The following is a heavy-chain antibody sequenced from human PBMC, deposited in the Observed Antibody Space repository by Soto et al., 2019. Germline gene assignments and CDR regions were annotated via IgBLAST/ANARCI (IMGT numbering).Heavy chain of an antibody. CDR1: GFTFSSYA. CDR2: ISGSGGST. CDR3: AKGGSYDFWSGYPYYFDY. D-gene: IGHD3-3*01. Sequence: GGSLRLSCAASGFTFSSYAMSWVRQAPGKGLEWVSAISGSGGSTYYADSVKGRFTISRDNSKNTLYLQMNSLRAEDTAVYYCAKGGSYDFWSGYPYYFDYWGQGTLVTVSS. J-gene: IGHJ4*02. V-gene: IGHV3-23*01.